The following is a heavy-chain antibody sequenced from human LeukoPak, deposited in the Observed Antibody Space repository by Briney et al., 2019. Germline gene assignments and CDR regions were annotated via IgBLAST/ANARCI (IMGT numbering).Heavy chain of an antibody. D-gene: IGHD3-22*01. V-gene: IGHV3-30*02. Sequence: GGSLRLSCAASGFTFSSYGMHWVRQAPGKGLEWVAFIRYDGSNKYYADSVKGRFTISRDNSKNSLYLQMNSLRAEDTAVYYCARGGGYYPYYFDYWGQGTLVTVSS. CDR2: IRYDGSNK. CDR1: GFTFSSYG. J-gene: IGHJ4*02. CDR3: ARGGGYYPYYFDY.